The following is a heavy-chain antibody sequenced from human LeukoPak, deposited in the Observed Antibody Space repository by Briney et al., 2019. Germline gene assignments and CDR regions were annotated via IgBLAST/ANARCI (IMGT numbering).Heavy chain of an antibody. D-gene: IGHD3-16*01. J-gene: IGHJ4*02. V-gene: IGHV3-23*01. Sequence: GGSVRLSCAASGFTFSSYAMSWVRQAPGKGLEWVSAISGSGGSTYYADSVKGRFTISRDNSKNTLYLQMNSLRVEDTAIYYCVKGGWGDYWGQGTLVTASS. CDR1: GFTFSSYA. CDR2: ISGSGGST. CDR3: VKGGWGDY.